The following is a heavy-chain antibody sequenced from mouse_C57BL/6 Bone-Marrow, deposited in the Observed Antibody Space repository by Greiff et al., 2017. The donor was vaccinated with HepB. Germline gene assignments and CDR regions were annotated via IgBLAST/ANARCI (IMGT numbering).Heavy chain of an antibody. CDR1: GFTFSDYY. Sequence: EVKVEESGGGLVQPGGSLKLSCAASGFTFSDYYMYWVRQTPEKRLEWVAYISNGGGSTYYPDTVKGRFTISRDNAKNTLYLQMSRLKSEDTAMYYCARPIYYYGSSPHYYAMDYWGQGTSVTVSS. D-gene: IGHD1-1*01. J-gene: IGHJ4*01. CDR2: ISNGGGST. CDR3: ARPIYYYGSSPHYYAMDY. V-gene: IGHV5-12*01.